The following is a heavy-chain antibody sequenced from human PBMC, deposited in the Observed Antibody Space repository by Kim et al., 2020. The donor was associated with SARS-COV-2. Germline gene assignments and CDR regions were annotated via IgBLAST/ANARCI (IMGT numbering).Heavy chain of an antibody. CDR2: IYYSGST. V-gene: IGHV4-39*01. J-gene: IGHJ3*02. CDR1: GGSISSSSYY. D-gene: IGHD3-3*01. Sequence: SETLSLTCTVSGGSISSSSYYWGWIRQPPGKGLEWIGSIYYSGSTYYNPSLKSRVTISVDTSKNQFSLKLSSVTAADTAVYYCATRITIFGVVTYDAFDIWGQGTMVTVSS. CDR3: ATRITIFGVVTYDAFDI.